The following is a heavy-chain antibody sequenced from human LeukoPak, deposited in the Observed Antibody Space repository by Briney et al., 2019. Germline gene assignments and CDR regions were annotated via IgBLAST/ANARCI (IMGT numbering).Heavy chain of an antibody. V-gene: IGHV4-31*03. Sequence: SETLSLTCTVSGGSISSGGYYWSWIRQHPGTGLEWIGYIYYSGSTYYNPSLKSRVTISVDTSKNQFSLKLSSVTAADTAVYYCARGRGGITFEGVWVISWFDPWGQGTLVTVSS. CDR2: IYYSGST. J-gene: IGHJ5*02. CDR3: ARGRGGITFEGVWVISWFDP. CDR1: GGSISSGGYY. D-gene: IGHD3-16*01.